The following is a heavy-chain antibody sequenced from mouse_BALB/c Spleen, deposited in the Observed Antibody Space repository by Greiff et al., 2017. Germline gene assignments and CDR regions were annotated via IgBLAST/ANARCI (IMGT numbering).Heavy chain of an antibody. Sequence: EVHLVESGGGLVKPGGSLKLSCAASGFTFSSYAMSWVRQSPEKRLEWVAEISSGGSYTYYPDTVTGRFTISRDNAKNTLYLEMSSLRSEDTAMYYCARSRDYGREFAYWGQGTLVTVSA. V-gene: IGHV5-9-4*01. CDR1: GFTFSSYA. CDR3: ARSRDYGREFAY. J-gene: IGHJ3*01. D-gene: IGHD1-1*01. CDR2: ISSGGSYT.